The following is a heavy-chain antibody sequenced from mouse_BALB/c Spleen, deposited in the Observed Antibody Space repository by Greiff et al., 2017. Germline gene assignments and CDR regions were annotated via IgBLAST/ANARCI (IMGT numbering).Heavy chain of an antibody. D-gene: IGHD2-4*01. CDR1: GYTFTSYW. CDR3: AKGSTMITDGSFAMDY. Sequence: QVQLQQPGAELVKPGASVKLSCKASGYTFTSYWMHWVKQRPGQGLEWIGEINPSNGRTNYNEKFKSKATLTVDKSSSTAYMQLSSLTSEDSAVYYCAKGSTMITDGSFAMDYWGQGTSVTVSS. V-gene: IGHV1S81*02. J-gene: IGHJ4*01. CDR2: INPSNGRT.